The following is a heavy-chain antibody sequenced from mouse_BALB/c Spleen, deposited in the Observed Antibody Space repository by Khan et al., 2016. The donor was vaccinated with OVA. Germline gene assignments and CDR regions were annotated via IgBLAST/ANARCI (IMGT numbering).Heavy chain of an antibody. CDR2: ISSGSSSI. V-gene: IGHV5-17*02. CDR3: ARDSSFDY. J-gene: IGHJ2*01. Sequence: EVELVESGGGLVQPGGSRKLSCAASGFTFSRFGMHWVRQAPAKGLEWVAYISSGSSSIYYADTVKGRFTISRDNPRNTLFLQMTSLRSEDTAMYYCARDSSFDYWGQGTTITVSS. CDR1: GFTFSRFG.